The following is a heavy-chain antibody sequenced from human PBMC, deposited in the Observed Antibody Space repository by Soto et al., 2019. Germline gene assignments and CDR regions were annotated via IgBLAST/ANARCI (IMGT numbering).Heavy chain of an antibody. D-gene: IGHD3-9*01. CDR2: MNTTSGNT. Sequence: ASVKISCKASGYTFTSYDINWVRQATGQGLEWMGWMNTTSGNTGYAQKFQGRVTMTRNISISTAYMELSSLRSEDTAVYYCARVCYDILTVYYAFEIWGKGTMVTVSS. CDR1: GYTFTSYD. V-gene: IGHV1-8*01. J-gene: IGHJ3*02. CDR3: ARVCYDILTVYYAFEI.